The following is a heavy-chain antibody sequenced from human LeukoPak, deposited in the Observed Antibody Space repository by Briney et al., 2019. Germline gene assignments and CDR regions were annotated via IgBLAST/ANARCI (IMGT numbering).Heavy chain of an antibody. CDR1: GGSISSYY. CDR2: IYTSGST. V-gene: IGHV4-4*07. Sequence: SETLSLTCTVSGGSISSYYWSWIRQPPGKGLEWIGRIYTSGSTNYNPSLKSRVTISVDTSKHQFSLKLNSVTAADTAVYYCARVPTIFGVDMYYFDYWGQGALVTVSS. J-gene: IGHJ4*02. D-gene: IGHD3-3*01. CDR3: ARVPTIFGVDMYYFDY.